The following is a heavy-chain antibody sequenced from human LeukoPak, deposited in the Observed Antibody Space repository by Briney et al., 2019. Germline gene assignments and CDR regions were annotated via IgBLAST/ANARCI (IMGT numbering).Heavy chain of an antibody. CDR2: IYYSGST. J-gene: IGHJ4*02. D-gene: IGHD1-26*01. CDR3: ASLIVGATYY. Sequence: SETLSLTCTVSGGSISSSSYYWGWIRQPPGRGLEWIGSIYYSGSTYYNPSLKSRVTISVDTSKNQFSLKLSSVTAADTAVYYCASLIVGATYYWGQGTLVTVSS. CDR1: GGSISSSSYY. V-gene: IGHV4-39*07.